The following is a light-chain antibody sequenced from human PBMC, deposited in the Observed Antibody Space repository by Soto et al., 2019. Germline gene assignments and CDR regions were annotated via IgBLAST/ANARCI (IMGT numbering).Light chain of an antibody. V-gene: IGLV2-8*01. Sequence: QSALTQPPSASGSPGQSVTISCTGTSSDVGGYHYVSWYQQHPGKAPKLMIYEVSKRPSGVPDRFSGSKSGNTASLTVSGLQAEDEADYYCSSYAGSYYVFGTGTKLTVL. CDR1: SSDVGGYHY. CDR2: EVS. J-gene: IGLJ1*01. CDR3: SSYAGSYYV.